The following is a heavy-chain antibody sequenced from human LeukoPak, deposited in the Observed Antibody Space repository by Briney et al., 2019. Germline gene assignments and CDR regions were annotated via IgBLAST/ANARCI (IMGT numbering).Heavy chain of an antibody. CDR3: ATRAPVSAT. CDR1: GFRFSAYW. J-gene: IGHJ4*02. CDR2: IKEDGSQQ. Sequence: GGSLRLSGAASGFRFSAYWMTWVGKPPGKGLEWVAEIKEDGSQQSSVDSVKGRSPVSRDNAKTELYLQRNSRRAEDTAVYYCATRAPVSATRGQRTLVTVSS. V-gene: IGHV3-7*03. D-gene: IGHD5/OR15-5a*01.